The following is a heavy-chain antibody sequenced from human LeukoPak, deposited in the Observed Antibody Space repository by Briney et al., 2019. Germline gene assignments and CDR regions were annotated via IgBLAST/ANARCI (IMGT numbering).Heavy chain of an antibody. CDR3: ARQRRGYSGYDY. V-gene: IGHV4-59*08. J-gene: IGHJ4*02. D-gene: IGHD5-12*01. CDR1: GGSISSYY. CDR2: IYYSGST. Sequence: SETLSLTCTVSGGSISSYYWSWIRQPPGKGLEWIGYIYYSGSTNYNPSLKSRVTISVDTSKNQFSPKLSSVTAADTAVYYCARQRRGYSGYDYWGQGTLVTVSS.